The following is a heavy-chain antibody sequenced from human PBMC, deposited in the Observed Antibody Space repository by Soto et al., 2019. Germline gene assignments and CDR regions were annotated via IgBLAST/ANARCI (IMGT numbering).Heavy chain of an antibody. V-gene: IGHV3-23*01. CDR3: VKDYYGDYDPSQYFYYGMDV. CDR2: ISGSGINT. J-gene: IGHJ6*02. CDR1: GFTFSNYA. Sequence: GGSLRLSCAVSGFTFSNYAFSWVRQAPGKGLEWVSAISGSGINTYYADSLKGRFTIFRDNFMNTLHLEMNSLRAEDTAVYFCVKDYYGDYDPSQYFYYGMDVWGQGTTVTVSS. D-gene: IGHD4-17*01.